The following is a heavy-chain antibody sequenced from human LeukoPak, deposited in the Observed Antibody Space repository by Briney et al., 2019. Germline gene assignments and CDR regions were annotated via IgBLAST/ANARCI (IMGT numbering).Heavy chain of an antibody. J-gene: IGHJ5*02. D-gene: IGHD5-12*01. CDR1: GGSFSGYY. V-gene: IGHV4-34*01. CDR3: ARGGYSGLPIPNWFDP. CDR2: INHSGST. Sequence: SETLSLTCAVYGGSFSGYYWSWIRQPPGKGLEWIGEINHSGSTNYNPSLKSRVTISVDTSKNQFSLKLSSVPAADTAVYYCARGGYSGLPIPNWFDPWGQGTLVTVSS.